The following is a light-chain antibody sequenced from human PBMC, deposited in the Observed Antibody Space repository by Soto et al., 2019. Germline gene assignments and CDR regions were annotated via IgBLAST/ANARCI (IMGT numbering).Light chain of an antibody. V-gene: IGKV3-15*01. CDR2: GAS. J-gene: IGKJ1*01. Sequence: EIVMTQSPATLSVSPGERATLSCRASQSVSSNLAWYQQKPGQAHRLLIYGASTRATGIPARFSGSRSGTEFTLTISSLQSEDFAVYYCQQYNNWRGTFGQGTKVEIK. CDR1: QSVSSN. CDR3: QQYNNWRGT.